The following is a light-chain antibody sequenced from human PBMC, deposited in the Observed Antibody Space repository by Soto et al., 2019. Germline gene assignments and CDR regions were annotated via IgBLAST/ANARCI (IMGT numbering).Light chain of an antibody. CDR1: QSVLYNSNNRNY. V-gene: IGKV4-1*01. Sequence: DIVMTQSPDSLAVSLGERATINCRSSQSVLYNSNNRNYLAWYQQKPGQPPKLLFYWASTRESGVPDRFSGSGSGTDFTLTISSLQAEDVAVYYCQQYYGIPPTFGRGTKVEIK. CDR3: QQYYGIPPT. J-gene: IGKJ1*01. CDR2: WAS.